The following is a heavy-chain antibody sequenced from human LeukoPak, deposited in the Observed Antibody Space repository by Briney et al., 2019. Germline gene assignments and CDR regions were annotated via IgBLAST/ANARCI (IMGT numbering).Heavy chain of an antibody. D-gene: IGHD3-16*01. CDR2: IYHSGGT. V-gene: IGHV4-38-2*01. J-gene: IGHJ4*02. CDR3: ARLRPFDY. Sequence: PSETLSLTCAVSGYSISSGYYCGWIRQAPGKGLEWIGSIYHSGGTYYNPSLKSRVTISVDTSKNQFSLKLTSVTAADTAVYYCARLRPFDYWGQGTLVTVSS. CDR1: GYSISSGYY.